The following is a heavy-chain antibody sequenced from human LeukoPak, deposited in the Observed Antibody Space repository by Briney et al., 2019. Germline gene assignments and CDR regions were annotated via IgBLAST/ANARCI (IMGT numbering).Heavy chain of an antibody. CDR3: TRALRYIAVGGGFDY. J-gene: IGHJ4*02. V-gene: IGHV4-4*07. CDR1: GGSISSYY. Sequence: PSETLSLTCTVSGGSISSYYWSWIRQPAGKGLEWIGRIYTSGSTNYNPSLKSRVTISVDTSKNQFSLKLSSVTAADTAVYYCTRALRYIAVGGGFDYWGQGTLVTVSS. CDR2: IYTSGST. D-gene: IGHD6-19*01.